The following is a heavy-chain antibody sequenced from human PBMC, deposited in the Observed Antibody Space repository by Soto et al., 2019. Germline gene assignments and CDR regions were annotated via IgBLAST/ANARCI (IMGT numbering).Heavy chain of an antibody. D-gene: IGHD1-26*01. CDR2: IYPGDSET. Sequence: GESLKISCRTSGYRFTSYWIAWVRQMPGRGLEWIGIIYPGDSETKYSPSFEGHVTISADKSTTTAYLQWSGLKASDTATYYCARHRRAIVATTDPLDIWGQGTKVTVSS. J-gene: IGHJ3*02. CDR3: ARHRRAIVATTDPLDI. V-gene: IGHV5-51*01. CDR1: GYRFTSYW.